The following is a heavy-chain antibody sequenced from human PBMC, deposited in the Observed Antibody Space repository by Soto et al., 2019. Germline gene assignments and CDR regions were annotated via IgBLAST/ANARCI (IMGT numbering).Heavy chain of an antibody. Sequence: GSLRLSCAASGVTFSSYSMNWVRQAPGKGLEWVSSISSSSSYIYYADSVKGRFTISRDNAKNSLYLQMNSLRAEDTAVYYCARGSGWGSYYYYGMDVWGQGTTVTVSS. V-gene: IGHV3-21*01. J-gene: IGHJ6*02. D-gene: IGHD6-19*01. CDR3: ARGSGWGSYYYYGMDV. CDR2: ISSSSSYI. CDR1: GVTFSSYS.